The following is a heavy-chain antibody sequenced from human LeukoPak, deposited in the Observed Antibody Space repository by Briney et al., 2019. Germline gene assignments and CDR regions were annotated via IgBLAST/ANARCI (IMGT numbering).Heavy chain of an antibody. V-gene: IGHV3-23*01. CDR1: GFTLSSYA. D-gene: IGHD2-2*01. J-gene: IGHJ6*03. CDR2: ISVSGNT. CDR3: AKTGDCSSTSCYGYYYYYYMDV. Sequence: GGSLRLSCAASGFTLSSYAMSWVRQGPGKGLEWVSAISVSGNTYHADSVKGRFTISRDNSKNTLYLQMNSLRAEDTAVYYCAKTGDCSSTSCYGYYYYYYMDVWGKGTTVTIPS.